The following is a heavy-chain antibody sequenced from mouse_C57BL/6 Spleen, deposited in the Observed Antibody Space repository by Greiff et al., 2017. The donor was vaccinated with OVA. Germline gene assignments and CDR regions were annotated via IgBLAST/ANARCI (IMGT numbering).Heavy chain of an antibody. CDR3: AQDGYYAMDY. CDR1: GYSITDGGY. V-gene: IGHV3-6*01. J-gene: IGHJ4*01. CDR2: ISDDGSN. Sequence: EVKLQESGPGLVKPSQSLSLTCSVPGYSITDGGYWSWRRAFPGDKLEWVCYISDDGSNNYAPSVKNRISITRDTSKNQFFLKLNSVTTEDTATYYGAQDGYYAMDYWGQGTSVTVSS. D-gene: IGHD2-3*01.